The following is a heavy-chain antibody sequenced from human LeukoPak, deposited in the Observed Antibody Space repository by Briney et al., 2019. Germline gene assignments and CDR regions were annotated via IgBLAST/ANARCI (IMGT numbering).Heavy chain of an antibody. CDR2: IYYSGST. CDR3: AKTDSSGWYYFDY. D-gene: IGHD6-19*01. J-gene: IGHJ4*02. CDR1: GGSISSYY. V-gene: IGHV4-59*01. Sequence: SETLSLTCTVSGGSISSYYWSWIRQPPGKGLEWIGYIYYSGSTNYNPSLKSRVTISVDTSKNQFSLKLSSVTAADTAVYYCAKTDSSGWYYFDYWGQGTPVTVSS.